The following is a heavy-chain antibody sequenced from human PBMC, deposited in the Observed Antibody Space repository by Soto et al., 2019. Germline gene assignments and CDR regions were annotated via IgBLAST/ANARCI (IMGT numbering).Heavy chain of an antibody. J-gene: IGHJ4*02. CDR2: ISGTSTYI. V-gene: IGHV3-21*01. Sequence: EVQLVESGGGLVKPGGSLRLSCAASGFTFSSYSMSWVRQAPGKGLEWVSSISGTSTYIYYADSVRGRFTISRDNAKNSLYLQMNSLRAEDTAVYYCARGAPTGTLDHFDYWGQGTLVTVSS. CDR1: GFTFSSYS. D-gene: IGHD1-1*01. CDR3: ARGAPTGTLDHFDY.